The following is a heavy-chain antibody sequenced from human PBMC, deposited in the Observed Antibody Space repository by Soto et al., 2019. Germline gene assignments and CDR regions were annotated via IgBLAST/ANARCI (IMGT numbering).Heavy chain of an antibody. J-gene: IGHJ4*02. D-gene: IGHD3-9*01. CDR3: ARTFDTITYYFDY. CDR2: ISFDGNII. V-gene: IGHV3-30-3*01. CDR1: EFSFSSYA. Sequence: QVHLVESGGGVGQPGGSLRLSCAASEFSFSSYAMHWIRKAPGKGLEWVAVISFDGNIIHYADSVKGRFIISRDNSKNTLYLQMHSLSGEETAVYYCARTFDTITYYFDYWGQGTLVTVSS.